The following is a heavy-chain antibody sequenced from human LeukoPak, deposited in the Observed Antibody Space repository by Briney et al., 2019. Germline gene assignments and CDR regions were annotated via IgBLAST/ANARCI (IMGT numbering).Heavy chain of an antibody. V-gene: IGHV1-2*02. Sequence: ASVKVSCKASGYTFTGYYMHWVRQAPGQGLEWMGWINPNSGGTNYAQKFQGRVTMTRDTSISTAYMELSRLRSDDTAVYYCARGRLWFGDWGNWFDPSGQGTLVPVSS. CDR3: ARGRLWFGDWGNWFDP. J-gene: IGHJ5*02. D-gene: IGHD3-10*01. CDR1: GYTFTGYY. CDR2: INPNSGGT.